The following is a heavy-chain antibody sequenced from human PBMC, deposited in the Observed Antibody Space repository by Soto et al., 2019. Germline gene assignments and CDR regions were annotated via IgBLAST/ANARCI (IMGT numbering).Heavy chain of an antibody. D-gene: IGHD3-10*01. CDR3: AQRLRDYGFGRPRANYFDP. V-gene: IGHV2-5*02. CDR1: GFSLSTTGVG. CDR2: IYWDDDK. J-gene: IGHJ5*02. Sequence: QITLKESGPTLVIPTQTLTLTCTFSGFSLSTTGVGVGWIRQPPGKALEWLALIYWDDDKRYSPSLKSRLTITQTTSTTAVILTMTNMAPVATATYYCAQRLRDYGFGRPRANYFDPWGQGTLLTVSS.